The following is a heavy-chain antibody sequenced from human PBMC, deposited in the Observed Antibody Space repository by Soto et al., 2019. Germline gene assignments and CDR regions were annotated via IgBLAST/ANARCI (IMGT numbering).Heavy chain of an antibody. CDR1: GFSLSTSGMC. Sequence: SGPTLVNPTQTLTLTCTFSGFSLSTSGMCVSWIRQPPGKALEWLARIDWDDDKYYSTYLKTRLTISKDTSKNQVVLTMTNMDPVNTATYYCARMHTPNDFGSGPLGGYHYGMDVWGQGTTVTVSS. J-gene: IGHJ6*02. CDR2: IDWDDDK. D-gene: IGHD3-3*01. CDR3: ARMHTPNDFGSGPLGGYHYGMDV. V-gene: IGHV2-70*11.